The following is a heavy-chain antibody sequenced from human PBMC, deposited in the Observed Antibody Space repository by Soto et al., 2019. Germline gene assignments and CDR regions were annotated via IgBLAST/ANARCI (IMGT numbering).Heavy chain of an antibody. Sequence: PSETLSLTCTVSSGSISSINYYWGWIRQPPGKGMEWIGSIYYSGRTYYYPSLKSRVTISVDTSKYQFSLKLSSVTAADSAVFYCARHFHCDYGGASGIDYWGQGTLVTVSS. CDR3: ARHFHCDYGGASGIDY. V-gene: IGHV4-39*01. J-gene: IGHJ4*02. CDR2: IYYSGRT. D-gene: IGHD4-17*01. CDR1: SGSISSINYY.